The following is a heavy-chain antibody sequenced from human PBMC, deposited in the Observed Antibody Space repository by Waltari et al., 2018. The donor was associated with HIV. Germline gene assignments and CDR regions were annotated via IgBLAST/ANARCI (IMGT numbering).Heavy chain of an antibody. CDR3: ARESEGYYASGTGNWFDP. Sequence: EVQLVESGGGLVQPGGSLRLSCAASGFTFSSYWMHRVRQAPGKGLVWVSRITSDGSSTSYADSVKGRFTISRDNAKNTLYLQMNSLRAEDTAVYYCARESEGYYASGTGNWFDPWGQGTLVTVSS. CDR2: ITSDGSST. V-gene: IGHV3-74*01. J-gene: IGHJ5*02. CDR1: GFTFSSYW. D-gene: IGHD3-10*01.